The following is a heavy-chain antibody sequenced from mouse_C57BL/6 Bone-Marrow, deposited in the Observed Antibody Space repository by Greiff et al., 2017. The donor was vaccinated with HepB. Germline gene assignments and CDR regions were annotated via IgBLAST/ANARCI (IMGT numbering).Heavy chain of an antibody. J-gene: IGHJ1*03. Sequence: QVQLQQPGAELVRPGSSVKLSCKASGYTFTSYWMDWVKQRPGQGLEWIGNIYPSDSETHYNQKFKDKATLTVDKSSSTAYMQLSSLTSEDAAVYYCARGGLPCYFDVWGTGTTVTVSS. V-gene: IGHV1-61*01. D-gene: IGHD2-2*01. CDR2: IYPSDSET. CDR3: ARGGLPCYFDV. CDR1: GYTFTSYW.